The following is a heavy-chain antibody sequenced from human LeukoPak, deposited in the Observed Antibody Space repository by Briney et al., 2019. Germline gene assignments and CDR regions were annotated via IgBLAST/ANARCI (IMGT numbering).Heavy chain of an antibody. CDR1: GGSISSSSFY. CDR3: ARGSRRVRGVKQENWFDP. J-gene: IGHJ5*02. Sequence: PSETLSLTCTVSGGSISSSSFYWGWIRQPPGKGLEWIGSLYYSGGTYYNPSLKNRVTISVDTSKNQFSLKLSSVTAADTAVYYCARGSRRVRGVKQENWFDPWGQGTLVTVSS. V-gene: IGHV4-39*07. D-gene: IGHD3-10*01. CDR2: LYYSGGT.